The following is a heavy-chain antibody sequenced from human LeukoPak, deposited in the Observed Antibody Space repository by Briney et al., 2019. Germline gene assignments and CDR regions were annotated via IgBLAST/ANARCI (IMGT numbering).Heavy chain of an antibody. CDR3: AKDTRGRAAAGLAFDI. V-gene: IGHV3-9*01. CDR2: ISWNSGSI. Sequence: QSGGSLRLPCAASGFTFDDYAMHWVRQAPGKGLEWVSGISWNSGSIGYADSVKGRFTISRDNAKNSLYLQMNSLRAEDTALYYCAKDTRGRAAAGLAFDIWGQGTMVTVSS. CDR1: GFTFDDYA. D-gene: IGHD6-13*01. J-gene: IGHJ3*02.